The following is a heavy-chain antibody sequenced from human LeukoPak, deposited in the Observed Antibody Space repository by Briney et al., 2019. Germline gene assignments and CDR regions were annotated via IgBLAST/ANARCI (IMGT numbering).Heavy chain of an antibody. V-gene: IGHV3-23*01. CDR1: GITFSTYA. CDR2: ISGSGGTT. J-gene: IGHJ3*02. D-gene: IGHD3-22*01. Sequence: GGSLRLSCAASGITFSTYAMGWVRQAPGKGLEWVSIISGSGGTTHYADPVKGRFTISRVNSKDTLYLQINSLRAEDTAIYYCAKDASYDTSGYGAFNMWGQGTMVIVSS. CDR3: AKDASYDTSGYGAFNM.